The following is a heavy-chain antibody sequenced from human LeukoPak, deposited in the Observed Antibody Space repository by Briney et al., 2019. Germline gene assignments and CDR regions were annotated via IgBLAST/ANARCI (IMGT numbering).Heavy chain of an antibody. CDR2: IVVGSGNT. D-gene: IGHD4-17*01. Sequence: GTSVKVSCKASGFTFTRSSMQWVRQARGQRPEWIGWIVVGSGNTNYAQKVQGRVTMTTDTSTSTVYMELRSLRSDDTAVYYCATEGGWGPTDYGDNVYWGQGTLVTVSS. V-gene: IGHV1-58*02. J-gene: IGHJ4*02. CDR1: GFTFTRSS. CDR3: ATEGGWGPTDYGDNVY.